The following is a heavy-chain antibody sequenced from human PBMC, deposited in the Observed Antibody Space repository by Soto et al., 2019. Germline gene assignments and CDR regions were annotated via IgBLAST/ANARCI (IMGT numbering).Heavy chain of an antibody. V-gene: IGHV3-7*01. Sequence: HPGGSLRLSCATSGFTFTNHWMHWVRQAPGRGLEWVANINHDGSDRRYVDSLKGRFTISRDNTKNSLYLQMDSLGADDTAIYYCARDASGSAVDSTEYLPQWGQGTLVTVSS. CDR2: INHDGSDR. CDR1: GFTFTNHW. CDR3: ARDASGSAVDSTEYLPQ. D-gene: IGHD5-12*01. J-gene: IGHJ1*01.